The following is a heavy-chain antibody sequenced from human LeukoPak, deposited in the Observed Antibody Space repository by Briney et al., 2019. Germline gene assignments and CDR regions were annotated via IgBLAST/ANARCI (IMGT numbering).Heavy chain of an antibody. CDR3: AKGYWHGGTPFDY. CDR1: GFTLRSYA. CDR2: ISGSGGST. J-gene: IGHJ4*02. V-gene: IGHV3-23*01. Sequence: PGGPLRLSCTVSGFTLRSYAMSWVRQAPGKGLEWVSAISGSGGSTYYADSVKGRFTISRDNSKNTLYLQMNSLRAEDTAVYYCAKGYWHGGTPFDYWGQGTLVTVSS. D-gene: IGHD4-23*01.